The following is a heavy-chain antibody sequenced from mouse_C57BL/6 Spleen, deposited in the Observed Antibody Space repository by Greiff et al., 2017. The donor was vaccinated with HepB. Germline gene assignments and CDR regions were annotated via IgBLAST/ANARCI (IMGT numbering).Heavy chain of an antibody. CDR1: GFTFSSYG. CDR3: ARPPPYYGNYFYYFDY. D-gene: IGHD2-10*01. J-gene: IGHJ2*01. V-gene: IGHV5-6*01. Sequence: EVQGVESGGDLVKPGGSLKLSCAASGFTFSSYGMSWVRQTPDKRLEWVATISSGGSYTYYPDSVKGRFTISRDNAKNTLYLQMSSLKSEDTAMYYCARPPPYYGNYFYYFDYWGQGTTLTVSS. CDR2: ISSGGSYT.